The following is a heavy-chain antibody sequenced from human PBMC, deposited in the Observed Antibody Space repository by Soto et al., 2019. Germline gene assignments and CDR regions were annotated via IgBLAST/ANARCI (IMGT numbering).Heavy chain of an antibody. CDR3: ARAGYNWNDAGKSFDY. J-gene: IGHJ4*02. Sequence: SVKVSCKVSGSRFSNYVISWVRQAPGHGLEWLGRIIPIFNSTKYAQSFQGRVTITADKSTSTASLELSSLRSDDTAVYYCARAGYNWNDAGKSFDYWGQGTLVTVSS. D-gene: IGHD1-1*01. V-gene: IGHV1-69*06. CDR2: IIPIFNST. CDR1: GSRFSNYV.